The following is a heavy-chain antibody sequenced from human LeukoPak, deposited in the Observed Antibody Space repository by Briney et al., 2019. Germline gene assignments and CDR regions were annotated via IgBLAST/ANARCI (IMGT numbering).Heavy chain of an antibody. CDR2: IYYSGST. Sequence: SETLSLTCTASGGSISSYYWSWIRQPPGKGLEWIGYIYYSGSTNYNPSLKSRVTISVDTSKNQFSLKLSSVTAADTAVYYCAREGVGATDDAFDIWGQGTMVTVSS. CDR3: AREGVGATDDAFDI. CDR1: GGSISSYY. J-gene: IGHJ3*02. V-gene: IGHV4-59*01. D-gene: IGHD1-26*01.